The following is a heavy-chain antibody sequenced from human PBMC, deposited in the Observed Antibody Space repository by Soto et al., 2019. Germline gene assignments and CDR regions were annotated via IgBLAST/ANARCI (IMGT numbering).Heavy chain of an antibody. V-gene: IGHV4-38-2*01. CDR3: ARAGGSSWYPYYYHYGMEV. D-gene: IGHD6-13*01. J-gene: IGHJ6*02. CDR1: GYSISSGYY. Sequence: SETLSLTCAVSGYSISSGYYWGWIRQPPGKGLEWIGSIYHSGSTYYNPSLKSRVTISVDTSKNQFSLKLSSVTAADTAVYYCARAGGSSWYPYYYHYGMEVWRQGTTVTVCS. CDR2: IYHSGST.